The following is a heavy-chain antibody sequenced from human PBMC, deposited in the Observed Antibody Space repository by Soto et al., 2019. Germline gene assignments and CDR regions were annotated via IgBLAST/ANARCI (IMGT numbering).Heavy chain of an antibody. V-gene: IGHV3-15*01. D-gene: IGHD2-8*01. J-gene: IGHJ4*02. CDR2: IKANSDGGTT. CDR1: GFTISKAW. CDR3: ATARKTNDY. Sequence: EVQLVESGGGLVKPGGSLRLSCAASGFTISKAWMTWVRQAPGKGLEWVGRIKANSDGGTTDYAAPVKGRFTISRDDSKSTLYLQVNSLRIEDTAVYYCATARKTNDYWGQGTLVTVSS.